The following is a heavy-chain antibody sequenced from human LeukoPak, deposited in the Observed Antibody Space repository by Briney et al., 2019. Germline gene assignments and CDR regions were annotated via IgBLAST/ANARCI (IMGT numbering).Heavy chain of an antibody. CDR2: IYSGGST. D-gene: IGHD3-22*01. J-gene: IGHJ3*02. V-gene: IGHV3-66*01. CDR3: ARVPYYYDSSGYFSAYXFDI. CDR1: GFTVSSNY. Sequence: GGSLRLSCAASGFTVSSNYMSWVRQAPGKGLEWVSVIYSGGSTYYADSVKGRFTISRDNSKNTLYLQMNSLRAEDTAVYYCARVPYYYDSSGYFSAYXFDIWGQGTMVTVSS.